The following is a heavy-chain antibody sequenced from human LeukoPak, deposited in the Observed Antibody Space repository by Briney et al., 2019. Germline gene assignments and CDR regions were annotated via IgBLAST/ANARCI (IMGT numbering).Heavy chain of an antibody. Sequence: SETLSLTCTVSGYSISSGYCWGWIRQPPGKGLEWIGSIYHSGSTYYNPSLKSRVTISVDTSKNQFSLRLSSVTAADTAVYYCARERRDAYTHRGAFDTWGQGTMVTFSS. J-gene: IGHJ3*02. CDR1: GYSISSGYC. CDR2: IYHSGST. D-gene: IGHD5-24*01. V-gene: IGHV4-38-2*02. CDR3: ARERRDAYTHRGAFDT.